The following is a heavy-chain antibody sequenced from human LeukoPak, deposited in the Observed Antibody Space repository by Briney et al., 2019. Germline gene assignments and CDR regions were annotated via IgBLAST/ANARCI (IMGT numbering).Heavy chain of an antibody. CDR1: GGSISSYY. D-gene: IGHD3-22*01. Sequence: SETLSLTCTVSGGSISSYYWSWIRQPPGKGLEWIGEINHSGSTNYNPSLKSRVTISVDTSKNQFSLKLSSVTAADTAVYYCARAAFFTYYYDSSGIDYWGQGTLVTVSS. CDR3: ARAAFFTYYYDSSGIDY. J-gene: IGHJ4*02. CDR2: INHSGST. V-gene: IGHV4-34*01.